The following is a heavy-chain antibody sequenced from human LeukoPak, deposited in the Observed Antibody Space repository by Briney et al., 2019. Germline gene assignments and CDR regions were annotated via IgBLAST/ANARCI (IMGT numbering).Heavy chain of an antibody. Sequence: GSLRLSCVASGFIFSSYAMSWVRQAPGKGLEWVSAISGSGGSTYYADSVKGRFTISRDNSKNTLYLQMNSVRAEDTAVYYCAKDKEGYSSGWSLDYWGQGTLVTVSS. V-gene: IGHV3-23*01. J-gene: IGHJ4*02. D-gene: IGHD6-19*01. CDR3: AKDKEGYSSGWSLDY. CDR1: GFIFSSYA. CDR2: ISGSGGST.